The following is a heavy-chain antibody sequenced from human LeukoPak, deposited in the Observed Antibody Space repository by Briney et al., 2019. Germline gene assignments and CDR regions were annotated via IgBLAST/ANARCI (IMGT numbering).Heavy chain of an antibody. V-gene: IGHV3-66*01. CDR3: ARGVYSRDYYYYFDF. CDR1: GFTVSSNY. CDR2: IYSGGST. J-gene: IGHJ4*02. Sequence: PGGSLRLSCAASGFTVSSNYMSWVRQAPGKGLEWVSVIYSGGSTYYADSVKVRFTISRDNSKNTLYLQMNRLRAEDTAVYYCARGVYSRDYYYYFDFWAQGTLVTVSS. D-gene: IGHD3-22*01.